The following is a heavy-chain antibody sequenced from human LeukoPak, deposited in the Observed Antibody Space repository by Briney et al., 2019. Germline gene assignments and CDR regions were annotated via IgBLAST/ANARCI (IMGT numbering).Heavy chain of an antibody. CDR1: GFTFSSYA. CDR3: ARGTYYDSSGYYFFDY. J-gene: IGHJ4*02. V-gene: IGHV3-64*01. Sequence: RGSLRLSCAASGFTFSSYAMHWVRQAPGKGLEYVSTISSNGGSTYYVNSVKGRFTISRDNSKNTLFLQMGSLRAEDMAVYYCARGTYYDSSGYYFFDYWGQGTLVTVSS. CDR2: ISSNGGST. D-gene: IGHD3-22*01.